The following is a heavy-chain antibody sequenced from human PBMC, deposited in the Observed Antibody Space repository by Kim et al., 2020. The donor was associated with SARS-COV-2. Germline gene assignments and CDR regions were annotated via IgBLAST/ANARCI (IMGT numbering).Heavy chain of an antibody. J-gene: IGHJ3*01. CDR3: ARGANTLSAFDL. Sequence: TKEAEGLQGRVTMTGNTSISTVYMELSGLKSDDTAVYYCARGANTLSAFDLWGQGTMVTVSS. V-gene: IGHV1-2*02. CDR2: T.